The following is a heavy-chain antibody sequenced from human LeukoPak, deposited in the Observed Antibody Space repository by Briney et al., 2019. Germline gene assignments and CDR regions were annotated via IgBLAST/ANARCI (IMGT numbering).Heavy chain of an antibody. CDR3: AKEELYYYGSGTYYTLAPFDY. V-gene: IGHV3-23*01. J-gene: IGHJ4*02. CDR2: ISNSGATT. Sequence: PWGSLRLSCEASGYTFSSYAMSWVRQAPGKGLEWVSDISNSGATTDYPDSVKGRFTISRDNSKNTLSLQMNSLRAEDTAVYYCAKEELYYYGSGTYYTLAPFDYWGQGTLVTVSS. CDR1: GYTFSSYA. D-gene: IGHD3-10*01.